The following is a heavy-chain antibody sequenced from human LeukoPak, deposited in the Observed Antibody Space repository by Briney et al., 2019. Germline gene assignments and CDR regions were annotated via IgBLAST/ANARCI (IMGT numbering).Heavy chain of an antibody. CDR1: GFTFSNDW. V-gene: IGHV3-7*03. J-gene: IGHJ4*02. Sequence: GGSLRPSCATSGFTFSNDWMTWVRQAQGKGLEWVANINQDGTKKNYVDSVKRRFTISRDNSKNTLYLQMNSLRAEDTAVYYCAKETGYSGYDYGDYWGQGTLVTVSS. CDR3: AKETGYSGYDYGDY. D-gene: IGHD5-12*01. CDR2: INQDGTKK.